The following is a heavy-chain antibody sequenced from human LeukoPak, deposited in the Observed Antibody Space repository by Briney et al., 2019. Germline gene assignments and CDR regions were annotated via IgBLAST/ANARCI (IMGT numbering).Heavy chain of an antibody. CDR1: GFSLDDYA. V-gene: IGHV3-9*01. J-gene: IGHJ3*01. D-gene: IGHD1-26*01. CDR3: IKDMGFDLLKDAFDL. CDR2: ISWDGRNM. Sequence: GGSLRLSCAASGFSLDDYAMHWVRQAPGQGLEWVSSISWDGRNMAYAASVKGRFTISRGNAQNSLYLQMYSLKIEDTAFYYCIKDMGFDLLKDAFDLWGQGMLATVSS.